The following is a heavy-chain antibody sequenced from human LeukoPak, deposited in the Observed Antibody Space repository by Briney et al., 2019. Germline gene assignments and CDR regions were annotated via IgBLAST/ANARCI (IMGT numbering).Heavy chain of an antibody. D-gene: IGHD5/OR15-5a*01. CDR3: AKDQSVVSGRDKQFDL. J-gene: IGHJ5*02. Sequence: GGYLRLSCAASGFTFTSYAMTWVRQAPGKGVEWVAGIGASGRSTYYADSVTRCFIISRHNSNNTLYLQMDSLRVEDTAVYYCAKDQSVVSGRDKQFDLWGQGTLVTVSS. CDR1: GFTFTSYA. V-gene: IGHV3-23*01. CDR2: IGASGRST.